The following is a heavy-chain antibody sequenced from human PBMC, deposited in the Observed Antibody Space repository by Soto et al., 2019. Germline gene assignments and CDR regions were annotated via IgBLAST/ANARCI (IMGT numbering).Heavy chain of an antibody. D-gene: IGHD3-3*01. CDR2: ISSSGSTI. J-gene: IGHJ4*02. V-gene: IGHV3-11*01. CDR1: GFTFSDYY. Sequence: GGSLRLSCAASGFTFSDYYMSWIRQAPGKGLEWVSYISSSGSTIYYADSVKGRFTISRDNAKNSLYLQMNSLRAEDTAVYYSASDRYYDFWSGYLASPYFDFWGQGTLVTVSS. CDR3: ASDRYYDFWSGYLASPYFDF.